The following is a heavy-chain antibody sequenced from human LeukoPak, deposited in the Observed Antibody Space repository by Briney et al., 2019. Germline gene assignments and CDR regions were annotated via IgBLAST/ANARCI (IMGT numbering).Heavy chain of an antibody. CDR2: ISGSGGST. Sequence: GGSLRLSCAASGFTFSSYAMSWVRQAPGKGLEWVSAISGSGGSTYYADSVKGRFTISRDNSKNTLYLQMNSLRAEDTAVYYCARDLGSTGSFDYWGQGTLVTVSS. CDR3: ARDLGSTGSFDY. D-gene: IGHD3-10*01. J-gene: IGHJ4*02. V-gene: IGHV3-23*01. CDR1: GFTFSSYA.